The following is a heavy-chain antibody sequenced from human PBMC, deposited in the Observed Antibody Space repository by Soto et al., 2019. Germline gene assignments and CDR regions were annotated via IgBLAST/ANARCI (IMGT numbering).Heavy chain of an antibody. Sequence: QVQLVQSGAELKKTGSSVKVSCRASGDTFSSHAVNWVRQAPGRGLEWMGRIITVLGTTDYAQNFKGRLTITAEKSTKTVYMELSSLRSEDTAVYYCARRRYCGYDCYHKHYYGMDVWGQGTTVTVAS. V-gene: IGHV1-69*08. CDR2: IITVLGTT. CDR1: GDTFSSHA. J-gene: IGHJ6*02. D-gene: IGHD2-21*01. CDR3: ARRRYCGYDCYHKHYYGMDV.